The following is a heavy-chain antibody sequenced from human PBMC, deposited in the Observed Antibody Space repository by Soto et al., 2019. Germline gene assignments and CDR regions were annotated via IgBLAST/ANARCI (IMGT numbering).Heavy chain of an antibody. J-gene: IGHJ6*03. CDR2: INPNSGGT. Sequence: ASVKVSCKASGYTFTGYYMHWVRQAPGQGLEGMGWINPNSGGTNYAQKFQGWVTMTRATSISTAYMELSRLRSDDTAVYYCARGVTPPYYYYYYMDVWGKGTTVTVSS. CDR3: ARGVTPPYYYYYYMDV. CDR1: GYTFTGYY. D-gene: IGHD2-21*02. V-gene: IGHV1-2*04.